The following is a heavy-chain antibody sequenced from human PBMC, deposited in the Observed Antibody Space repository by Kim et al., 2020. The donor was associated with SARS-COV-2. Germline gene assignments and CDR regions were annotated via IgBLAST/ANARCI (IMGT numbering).Heavy chain of an antibody. CDR2: IYHSGST. V-gene: IGHV4-4*02. CDR3: ARDRDGPAAAGHKGFDP. J-gene: IGHJ5*02. D-gene: IGHD6-13*01. CDR1: GGSISSSNW. Sequence: SETLSLTCAVSGGSISSSNWWSWVRQPPGKGLEWIGEIYHSGSTNYNPSLKSRVTISVDKSKNQFSLKLSSVTAADTAVYYCARDRDGPAAAGHKGFDPWGQGTLVTVSS.